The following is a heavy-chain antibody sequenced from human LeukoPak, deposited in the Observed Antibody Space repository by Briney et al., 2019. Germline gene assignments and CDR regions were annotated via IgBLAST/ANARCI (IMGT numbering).Heavy chain of an antibody. CDR3: AKDLMITFGGVIVIPGGDY. J-gene: IGHJ4*02. CDR2: ISGSGGST. D-gene: IGHD3-16*02. Sequence: GGSLRLSCAASGFTFSSYAMSWVRQAPGKGLEWVSAISGSGGSTYYADSVKGRFTISRDNSKNTLYLQMNSLRAEDTAVYYCAKDLMITFGGVIVIPGGDYWGQGTLVTVSP. V-gene: IGHV3-23*01. CDR1: GFTFSSYA.